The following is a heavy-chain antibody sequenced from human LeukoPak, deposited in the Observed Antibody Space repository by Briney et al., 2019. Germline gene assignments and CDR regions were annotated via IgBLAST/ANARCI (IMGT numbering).Heavy chain of an antibody. J-gene: IGHJ4*02. CDR3: ARDRPLSTSGY. V-gene: IGHV3-23*01. CDR2: ITGSGGFT. CDR1: GFTFSSYS. Sequence: GSLRLSCAASGFTFSSYSMNWVRQAPGKGLEWVSVITGSGGFTQYADSVKGRFTISRDNSKNTVYLQMNSLRAEDTAVYYCARDRPLSTSGYWGQGTLVTVSS. D-gene: IGHD2-2*01.